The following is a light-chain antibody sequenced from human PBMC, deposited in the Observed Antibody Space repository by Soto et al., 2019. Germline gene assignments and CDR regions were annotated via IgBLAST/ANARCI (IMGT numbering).Light chain of an antibody. J-gene: IGKJ2*01. CDR2: GAS. CDR1: LSVSSSY. V-gene: IGKV3-20*01. Sequence: EIVLTQSPGTLSLSPGEKGTLSCRASLSVSSSYLAWYQQKPGQAPRLLIYGASSRATGIPDRFSGSGSGTDFTLTISRLEPEDFPVYYCQQYGSSLYTFGQGTKLEIK. CDR3: QQYGSSLYT.